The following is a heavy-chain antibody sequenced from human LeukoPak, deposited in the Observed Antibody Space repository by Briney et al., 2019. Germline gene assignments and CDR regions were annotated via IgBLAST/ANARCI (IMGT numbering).Heavy chain of an antibody. Sequence: GGSLRLSCSASGFTFSSYAMHWVRQAPGKGLEYVSAISSNGGSTYYADSVKGRFTISRDNSKNTLYLQMSSLRAEDTAVYYCVKLAREAIVATNLDYWGQGTLVTVSS. D-gene: IGHD5-12*01. CDR3: VKLAREAIVATNLDY. J-gene: IGHJ4*02. V-gene: IGHV3-64D*06. CDR2: ISSNGGST. CDR1: GFTFSSYA.